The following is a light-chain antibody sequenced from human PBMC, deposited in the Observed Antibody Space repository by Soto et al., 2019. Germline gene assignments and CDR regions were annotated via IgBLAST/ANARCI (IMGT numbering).Light chain of an antibody. CDR2: GVS. J-gene: IGKJ1*01. CDR1: QSVMNN. CDR3: YLYYKWWT. V-gene: IGKV3-15*01. Sequence: ELVMTQSPDTLSVSPGERATLLCRASQSVMNNLAWYQQKPGQAPRLLIYGVSTRYTGVPARFSGSVSGTDFTFTISSLQPEDFAFYYCYLYYKWWTFGQVTTVEI.